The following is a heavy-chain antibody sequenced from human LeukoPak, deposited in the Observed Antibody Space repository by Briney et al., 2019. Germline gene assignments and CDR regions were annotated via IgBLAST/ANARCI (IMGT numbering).Heavy chain of an antibody. CDR1: GGSINNGGYY. CDR3: ARNRDGYNSFDY. V-gene: IGHV4-31*03. J-gene: IGHJ4*02. CDR2: IYYSGSS. Sequence: PSQTLSLTCTVSGGSINNGGYYWSWIRQHPGKGLEWIGYIYYSGSSNYNPSLRSRVTISVDTSKNHFSLKLSSVTAADTAVYYCARNRDGYNSFDYWGQGTLVTVSS. D-gene: IGHD5-24*01.